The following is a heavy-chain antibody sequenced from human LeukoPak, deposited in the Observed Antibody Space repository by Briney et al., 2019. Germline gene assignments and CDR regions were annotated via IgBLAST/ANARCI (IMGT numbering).Heavy chain of an antibody. Sequence: SETLSLTCTVSGGSISSCYWSWIRQPPGKGLEWIGYIYYSGSTNYNPSLKSRVTISVDTSKNQFSLKLSSVTAADTAVYYCARGYSSSRPTAFDIWGQGTMVTVSS. J-gene: IGHJ3*02. CDR2: IYYSGST. V-gene: IGHV4-59*01. CDR3: ARGYSSSRPTAFDI. CDR1: GGSISSCY. D-gene: IGHD6-6*01.